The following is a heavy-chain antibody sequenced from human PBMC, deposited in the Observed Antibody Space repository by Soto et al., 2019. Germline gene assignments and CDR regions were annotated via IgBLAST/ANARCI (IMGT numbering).Heavy chain of an antibody. V-gene: IGHV1-8*01. CDR1: GYTFSSYD. Sequence: QVQLVQSGAEVKKPGASVKVSCKASGYTFSSYDINWVRQATGQGLEWMGWMNPNSGDTNYPQKFQGRVTMTRNTSIATAYMKLSSLRSEDTAVYYCARGLKFTTPLVRGVNPYYYYYMDVWGAGTMVTVSS. CDR3: ARGLKFTTPLVRGVNPYYYYYMDV. CDR2: MNPNSGDT. D-gene: IGHD3-10*01. J-gene: IGHJ6*03.